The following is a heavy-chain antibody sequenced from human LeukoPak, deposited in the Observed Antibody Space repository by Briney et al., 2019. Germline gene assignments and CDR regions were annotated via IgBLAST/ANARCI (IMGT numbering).Heavy chain of an antibody. CDR2: IYYSGST. V-gene: IGHV4-30-4*01. D-gene: IGHD5-18*01. CDR1: GGSISSGDYY. J-gene: IGHJ5*02. Sequence: SETLSLTCTVSGGSISSGDYYWSWIRQPPGKGLEWIGYIYYSGSTYYSPSLKSRVTISVDTSKNQFSLKLSSVTAADTAVYYCAREGVGYRKAFDPWGQGTLVTVSS. CDR3: AREGVGYRKAFDP.